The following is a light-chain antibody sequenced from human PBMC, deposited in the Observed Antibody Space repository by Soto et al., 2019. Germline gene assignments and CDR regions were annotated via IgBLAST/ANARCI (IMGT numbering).Light chain of an antibody. V-gene: IGKV1-5*03. Sequence: CPCTMSESVGHRVTINSRASQTISTYFNWYRQNPGKAPKLQIYKASTLKSGVPSRFSGSGSGTEFTLTISSLQPEHFATYDCPPQTRYSCSFGQRTKV. J-gene: IGKJ1*01. CDR3: PPQTRYSCS. CDR2: KAS. CDR1: QTISTY.